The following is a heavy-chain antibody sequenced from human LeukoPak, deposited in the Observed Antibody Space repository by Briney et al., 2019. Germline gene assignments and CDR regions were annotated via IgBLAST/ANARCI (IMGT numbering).Heavy chain of an antibody. D-gene: IGHD1-26*01. CDR3: AKRVVVGATSPYSDFQD. J-gene: IGHJ1*01. Sequence: GGSLRLSCAASGFTFSSYGMHWVRQAPGKGLEWVAVISYDGSNKYYADSVKGRFTISRDNSKNTLYLQMDSLRAEDTALYYCAKRVVVGATSPYSDFQDWGQGTLVTVSS. CDR1: GFTFSSYG. V-gene: IGHV3-30*18. CDR2: ISYDGSNK.